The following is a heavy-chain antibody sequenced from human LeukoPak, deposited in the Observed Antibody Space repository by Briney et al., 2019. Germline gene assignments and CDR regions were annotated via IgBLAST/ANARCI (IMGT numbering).Heavy chain of an antibody. J-gene: IGHJ4*02. Sequence: PGGSLRLSCAASGFTFSSYEMNWVRQAPGKGLEWVSYISGSGSTIYADSVKGRFTSSRDNAKNSLYLQMNSLRAEDTAVYYCAKDLLGTFFDYWGQGTLVTVSS. CDR2: ISGSGSTI. CDR3: AKDLLGTFFDY. CDR1: GFTFSSYE. V-gene: IGHV3-48*03. D-gene: IGHD1-1*01.